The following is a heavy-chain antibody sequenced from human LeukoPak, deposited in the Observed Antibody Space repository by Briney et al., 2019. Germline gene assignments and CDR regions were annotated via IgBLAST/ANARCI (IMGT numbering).Heavy chain of an antibody. V-gene: IGHV3-74*01. Sequence: GGSLRLSCAASGFTFSSYWMHWVRQAPGKGLVWVSRINSDGSSTSYADSVKGRFTISRDNAKNTLYLQMNGLRAEDTAVYYCARDGRSGVVVAAAFDYWGQGTLVTVSS. CDR1: GFTFSSYW. D-gene: IGHD2-15*01. CDR3: ARDGRSGVVVAAAFDY. J-gene: IGHJ4*02. CDR2: INSDGSST.